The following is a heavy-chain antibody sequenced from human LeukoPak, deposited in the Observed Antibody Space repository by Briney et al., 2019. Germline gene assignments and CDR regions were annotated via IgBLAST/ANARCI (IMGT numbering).Heavy chain of an antibody. CDR3: ARGSDLEGSFDY. CDR1: RFTFSSYN. Sequence: PGGSLRLSCAASRFTFSSYNMNWVRQPPGKGLEWVSSISTISTYIYYADSVKGRFTISRDNAKNSLYLQMNSLRAEDTALYYCARGSDLEGSFDYWGQGTLVTVSS. D-gene: IGHD5-24*01. V-gene: IGHV3-21*01. CDR2: ISTISTYI. J-gene: IGHJ4*02.